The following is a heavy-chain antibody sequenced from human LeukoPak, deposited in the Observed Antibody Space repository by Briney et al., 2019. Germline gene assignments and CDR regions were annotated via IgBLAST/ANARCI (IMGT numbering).Heavy chain of an antibody. V-gene: IGHV4-59*12. CDR3: AKSNGYGLVDI. D-gene: IGHD3-10*01. CDR1: GGSISSYY. CDR2: IYYSGST. J-gene: IGHJ3*02. Sequence: SETLSLTCTVSGGSISSYYWSWIRQPPGKGLEWIGYIYYSGSTNYNPSLKSRVTISLDTSRNQYSLKLNSVTAADTAVYYCAKSNGYGLVDIWGQGTMVTVSS.